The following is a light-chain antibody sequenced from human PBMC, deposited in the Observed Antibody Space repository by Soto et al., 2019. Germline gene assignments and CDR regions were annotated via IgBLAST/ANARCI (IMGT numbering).Light chain of an antibody. CDR2: GAS. Sequence: EIVMTQSPATLSVSPGERATLSCRASQSVSSNLAWYQQKPGQAPRLLIYGASTRATGIPARFSGSGSGTEFTLTISSLQSEDFAVYYCQQYSNWLRGTFGQGTKLEIK. CDR1: QSVSSN. J-gene: IGKJ2*01. CDR3: QQYSNWLRGT. V-gene: IGKV3-15*01.